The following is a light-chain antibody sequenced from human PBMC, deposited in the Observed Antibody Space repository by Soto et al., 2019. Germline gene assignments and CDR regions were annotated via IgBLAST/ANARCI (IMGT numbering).Light chain of an antibody. Sequence: EIVLTQSPATLSLSPGERDTLSCRASQSVSSYLAWYQQKPGQAPRLLIYDASTRATGIPARFSGSGSGTEFTLTISSLQSEDFAVYYCQQYNNSPTFGQGTKV. CDR2: DAS. CDR1: QSVSSY. J-gene: IGKJ1*01. CDR3: QQYNNSPT. V-gene: IGKV3-15*01.